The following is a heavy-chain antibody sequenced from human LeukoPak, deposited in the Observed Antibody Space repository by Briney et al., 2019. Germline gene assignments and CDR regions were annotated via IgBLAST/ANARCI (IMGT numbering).Heavy chain of an antibody. J-gene: IGHJ4*02. V-gene: IGHV3-23*01. D-gene: IGHD3-9*01. CDR2: ISGTTGST. CDR3: AKDTFDYLRYYFDY. CDR1: GFTLSSYA. Sequence: GGSLRLSCAASGFTLSSYAMNWVRQAPGKGLEWVSTISGTTGSTYYADSVKGRFTISRNNSKNTLYLQMNILRADDTAVYYCAKDTFDYLRYYFDYWGQGTLVTVSS.